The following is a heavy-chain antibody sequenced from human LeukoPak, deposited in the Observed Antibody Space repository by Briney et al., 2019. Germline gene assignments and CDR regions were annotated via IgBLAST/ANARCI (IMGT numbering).Heavy chain of an antibody. CDR3: ARTRGYSSGWYYFDY. J-gene: IGHJ4*02. D-gene: IGHD6-19*01. Sequence: SETLSPTCTVSGGSISSYYWSWIRQPAGKGLEWIGRIYTSGSTNYNPSLKSRVTMSEDTSKNQFSLKLSSVTAADTAVYYCARTRGYSSGWYYFDYWGQGTLVTVSS. V-gene: IGHV4-4*07. CDR2: IYTSGST. CDR1: GGSISSYY.